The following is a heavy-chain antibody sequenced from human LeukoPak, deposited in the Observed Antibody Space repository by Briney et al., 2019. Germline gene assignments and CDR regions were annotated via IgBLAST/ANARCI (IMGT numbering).Heavy chain of an antibody. V-gene: IGHV3-48*04. CDR1: GFSFSSYS. D-gene: IGHD3-22*01. CDR3: AREGDYYDSSGYYPPGFDY. CDR2: ISSSGSTI. J-gene: IGHJ4*02. Sequence: GGSLRLSCAASGFSFSSYSMNWVRQAPGKGLEWVSYISSSGSTIYYADSVKGRFTISRDNAKNSLYLQMNSLRAEDTAVYYCAREGDYYDSSGYYPPGFDYWGQGTLVTVSS.